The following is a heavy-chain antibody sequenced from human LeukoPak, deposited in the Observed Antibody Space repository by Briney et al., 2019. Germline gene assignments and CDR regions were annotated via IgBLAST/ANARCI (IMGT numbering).Heavy chain of an antibody. CDR3: ASGEFDYYDSIIF. CDR1: GFTFSSYG. CDR2: INSDGSST. D-gene: IGHD3-22*01. V-gene: IGHV3-74*01. Sequence: GGSLRLSCLVSGFTFSSYGMSWVRQAPGKGLVWVSRINSDGSSTSYADSVKGRFTISRDNAKKTLYLQMNSLRAEDTAVYYCASGEFDYYDSIIFGGQGTLVTVSS. J-gene: IGHJ4*02.